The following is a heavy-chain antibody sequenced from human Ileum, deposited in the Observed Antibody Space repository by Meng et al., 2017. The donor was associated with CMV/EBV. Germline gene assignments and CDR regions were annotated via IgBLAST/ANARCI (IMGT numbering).Heavy chain of an antibody. CDR1: GFTFSSYA. D-gene: IGHD2-2*02. V-gene: IGHV3-23*01. CDR3: AKRSCSSTSCYIAY. CDR2: ISGSGGST. Sequence: GESLKIFCAASGFTFSSYAMSWVRQAPGKGLEWVSAISGSGGSTYYADSVKGRFTISRDNSKNTLYLQMNSLRAEDTAVYYCAKRSCSSTSCYIAYWGQGTLVTVSS. J-gene: IGHJ4*02.